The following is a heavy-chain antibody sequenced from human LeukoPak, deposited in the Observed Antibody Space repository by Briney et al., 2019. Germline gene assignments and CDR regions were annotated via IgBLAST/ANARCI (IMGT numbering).Heavy chain of an antibody. CDR3: ARVGGYCSSTSCYLDNWFDP. CDR1: GFIFSSYW. CDR2: IKQDGSEK. Sequence: GGSLRLSCAASGFIFSSYWMSWVRQAPGKGLEWVANIKQDGSEKYYVDSVKGRFTISRDNAKNSLYLQMNSLRAEDTAVYYCARVGGYCSSTSCYLDNWFDPWGQGTLVTVSS. V-gene: IGHV3-7*01. D-gene: IGHD2-2*01. J-gene: IGHJ5*02.